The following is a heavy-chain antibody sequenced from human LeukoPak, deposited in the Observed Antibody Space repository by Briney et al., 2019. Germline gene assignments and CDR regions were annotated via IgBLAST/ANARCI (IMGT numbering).Heavy chain of an antibody. D-gene: IGHD3-16*02. V-gene: IGHV4-39*07. CDR1: GGSISSSSYY. Sequence: PSGTLSLTCTVSGGSISSSSYYWGWIRQPPGKGLEWIGSIYYSGSTYYNPSLKSRVTISVDTSKNQFSLKLSSVTAADTAVYYCAITFGGVIVNYWGQGTLVTVSS. J-gene: IGHJ4*02. CDR3: AITFGGVIVNY. CDR2: IYYSGST.